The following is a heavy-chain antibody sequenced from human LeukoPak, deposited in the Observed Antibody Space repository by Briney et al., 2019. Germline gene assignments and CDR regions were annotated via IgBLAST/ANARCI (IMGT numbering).Heavy chain of an antibody. CDR3: ARGEGYNPNRYPNDY. Sequence: ASVKVSCKASGYSFTDYHMYWVRQAPGQGLEWMGWINLNNGGTNFAQKFQGRVTMTRDVSISTAYMELSSLRPDDTAVYYCARGEGYNPNRYPNDYWGQGTLVTVSS. J-gene: IGHJ4*02. V-gene: IGHV1-2*02. CDR2: INLNNGGT. D-gene: IGHD5-24*01. CDR1: GYSFTDYH.